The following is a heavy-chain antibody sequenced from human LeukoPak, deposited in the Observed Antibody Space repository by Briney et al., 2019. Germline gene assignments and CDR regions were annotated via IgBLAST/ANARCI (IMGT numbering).Heavy chain of an antibody. CDR3: ARDLKSLHLVAYYDSSGYYPNSGYYYGMDV. CDR2: INTDTGNP. D-gene: IGHD3-22*01. CDR1: GYTFTDYP. Sequence: ASVKVSCKASGYTFTDYPMNWVRQAPGQGLEWMGWINTDTGNPTYAQGFTGHYVFSLDTSVSTAYLQISSLKAEDTAVYYCARDLKSLHLVAYYDSSGYYPNSGYYYGMDVWGQGTTVTVSS. V-gene: IGHV7-4-1*02. J-gene: IGHJ6*02.